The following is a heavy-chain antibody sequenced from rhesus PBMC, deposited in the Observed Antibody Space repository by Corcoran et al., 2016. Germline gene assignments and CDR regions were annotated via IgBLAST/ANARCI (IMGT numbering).Heavy chain of an antibody. D-gene: IGHD6-31*01. J-gene: IGHJ4*01. Sequence: QVQLQESGPGVVKPSETLSLTCAVSGGSISGYYLWSCVRQPPGKVLEWIGYIYGGSGSTSYNPSLTSPVIISIDTSKNQFSLKLSSVTAADTAVYYCAREIAAAGTGYWGQGVLVTVSS. CDR2: IYGGSGST. V-gene: IGHV4-147*01. CDR1: GGSISGYY. CDR3: AREIAAAGTGY.